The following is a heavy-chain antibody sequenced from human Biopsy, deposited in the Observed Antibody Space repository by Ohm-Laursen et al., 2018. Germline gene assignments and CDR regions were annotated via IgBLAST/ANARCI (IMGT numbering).Heavy chain of an antibody. CDR1: GESMGSYY. CDR2: IYYSGTT. CDR3: ARTPRDSFWSGSYKRGLWFDP. D-gene: IGHD3-3*01. Sequence: TLSLTCTVSGESMGSYYWSWIRQPPGQGMEWIASIYYSGTTHTNPSLKSRVTISKDTSKNQFSLQVNSVTAADTAVYYCARTPRDSFWSGSYKRGLWFDPWGQGTLVIVSS. V-gene: IGHV4-59*01. J-gene: IGHJ5*02.